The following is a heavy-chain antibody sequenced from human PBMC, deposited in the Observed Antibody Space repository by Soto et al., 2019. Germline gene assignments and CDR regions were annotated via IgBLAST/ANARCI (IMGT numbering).Heavy chain of an antibody. CDR2: INPGNGDT. J-gene: IGHJ6*02. Sequence: ASVKVSCKTSGYSFTKYGLHWVRQAPGQRLEWMGWINPGNGDTKYSQKFQGRVTITRDTSATTAYMELSSLRSEDSAVFYCARTDCSSTSCYNYYYYGMDVWGQGTTVTAP. V-gene: IGHV1-3*01. CDR3: ARTDCSSTSCYNYYYYGMDV. D-gene: IGHD2-2*01. CDR1: GYSFTKYG.